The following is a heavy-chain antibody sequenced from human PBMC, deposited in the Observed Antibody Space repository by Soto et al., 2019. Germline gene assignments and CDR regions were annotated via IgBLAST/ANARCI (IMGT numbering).Heavy chain of an antibody. V-gene: IGHV1-18*04. Sequence: ASVKVSCKASGYTFTSYGISWVRQAPGQGLEWMGWISAYNGNTNYAQKLQGRVTMTTDTSTSTAYMELRSLRSDDTAVYYCARDQLSDFWSGYYIREFYYGMDVWGQGTTVTVSS. CDR1: GYTFTSYG. CDR3: ARDQLSDFWSGYYIREFYYGMDV. D-gene: IGHD3-3*01. CDR2: ISAYNGNT. J-gene: IGHJ6*02.